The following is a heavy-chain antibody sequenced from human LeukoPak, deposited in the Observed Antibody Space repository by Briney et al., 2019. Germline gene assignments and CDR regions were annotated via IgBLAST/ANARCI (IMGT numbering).Heavy chain of an antibody. D-gene: IGHD6-19*01. J-gene: IGHJ5*02. CDR1: GYTFTSSG. V-gene: IGHV1-18*01. CDR2: ISAYNGNT. CDR3: ARERDSSGWLDP. Sequence: AAVKVTCKASGYTFTSSGISWVGQARGQGLEWMGWISAYNGNTNYAQKLHGRVTITTDTSTSTAYMELRSLRSDDAAVYYCARERDSSGWLDPWGQGTLVTVSS.